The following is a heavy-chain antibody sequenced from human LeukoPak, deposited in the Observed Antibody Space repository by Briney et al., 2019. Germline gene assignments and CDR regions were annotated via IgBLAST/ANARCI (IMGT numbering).Heavy chain of an antibody. D-gene: IGHD2-15*01. CDR1: GFTFSSYS. V-gene: IGHV3-21*01. CDR3: ARDGCSGGSCYSGVYYMDV. Sequence: PGGSLRLSCAASGFTFSSYSMNWVRQAPGKGLEWVSSISSSSSYIYYADSVKGRFTISRDIAKNSLYLQMNSLRAEDTAVYYCARDGCSGGSCYSGVYYMDVWGKGTTVTVSS. J-gene: IGHJ6*03. CDR2: ISSSSSYI.